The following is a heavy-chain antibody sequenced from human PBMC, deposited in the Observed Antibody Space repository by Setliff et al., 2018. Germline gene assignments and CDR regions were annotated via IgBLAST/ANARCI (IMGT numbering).Heavy chain of an antibody. CDR2: IYYSGST. CDR3: ARVLAAAGYYYYGMDV. J-gene: IGHJ6*02. CDR1: GGSISSSSYY. Sequence: SETLSLTCTVSGGSISSSSYYWGWIRQPPGKGLEWIGSIYYSGSTYYNPSLKIRVTISVDTSKNQFSLKLSSVTAADTAVYYCARVLAAAGYYYYGMDVWGQGTTVTVS. V-gene: IGHV4-39*07. D-gene: IGHD6-13*01.